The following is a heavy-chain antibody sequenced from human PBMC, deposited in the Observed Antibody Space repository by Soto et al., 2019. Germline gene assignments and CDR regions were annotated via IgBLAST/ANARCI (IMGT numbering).Heavy chain of an antibody. CDR3: AKELDSGVVDY. CDR1: GYTFIANY. D-gene: IGHD4-17*01. J-gene: IGHJ4*02. V-gene: IGHV1-2*02. CDR2: INPNSGGT. Sequence: VSVKVCSKGPGYTFIANYIQWPQQAPGQGLEWMGWINPNSGGTTYAQKFQGRVTLTRDNSKNTLYLQMNSLRAEDTAVYYCAKELDSGVVDYWGQGTLVTVSS.